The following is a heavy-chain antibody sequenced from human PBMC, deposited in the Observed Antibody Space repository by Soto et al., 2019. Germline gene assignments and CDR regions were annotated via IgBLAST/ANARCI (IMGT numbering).Heavy chain of an antibody. CDR1: GFTFSNYW. D-gene: IGHD2-15*01. J-gene: IGHJ6*03. CDR2: INSDGSVS. V-gene: IGHV3-74*02. Sequence: EVQLVESGGGLVQPGGSLRLSCAASGFTFSNYWMYWVRQAPGKGLEWVSRINSDGSVSSYADSVKGRLTISRDNVKNTLYLQMDSLRAEDTAVYYCARGDCVGGTCYSLAGSFYYDMDVWGKGTMVTVFS. CDR3: ARGDCVGGTCYSLAGSFYYDMDV.